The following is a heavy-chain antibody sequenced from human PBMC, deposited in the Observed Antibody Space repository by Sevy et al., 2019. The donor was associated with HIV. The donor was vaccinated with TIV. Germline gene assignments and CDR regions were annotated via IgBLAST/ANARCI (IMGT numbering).Heavy chain of an antibody. Sequence: GGSLRLSCVASGFNFNIDSMSWVRQAPGKRLEWVSTLSFGCGRINHADSVQGRFTMSRDDSKKTVYLEMNSLRPEDTAVYYCTREGCTKPHDYWGQGTLVTVSS. D-gene: IGHD2-8*01. CDR1: GFNFNIDS. V-gene: IGHV3-23*01. J-gene: IGHJ4*02. CDR2: LSFGCGRI. CDR3: TREGCTKPHDY.